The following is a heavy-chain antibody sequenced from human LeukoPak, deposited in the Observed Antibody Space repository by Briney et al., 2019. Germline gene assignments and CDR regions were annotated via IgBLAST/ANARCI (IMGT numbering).Heavy chain of an antibody. V-gene: IGHV5-51*01. Sequence: GESLKISCKGSGYSFTSYWIGWVRQMPGKGLEWMGIIYPGDSDTRYSPSFQGQVTISADKSISTAYLQWSSLKASDTAMYYCARRPVSSYYDSGGYTYYFDYWGQGTLVTVSS. CDR2: IYPGDSDT. CDR1: GYSFTSYW. D-gene: IGHD3-22*01. CDR3: ARRPVSSYYDSGGYTYYFDY. J-gene: IGHJ4*02.